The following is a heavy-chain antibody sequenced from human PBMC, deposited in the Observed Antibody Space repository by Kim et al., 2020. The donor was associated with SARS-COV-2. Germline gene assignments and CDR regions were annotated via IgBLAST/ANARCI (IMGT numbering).Heavy chain of an antibody. CDR3: ARHLYYYDSSGYYFDY. CDR2: IYYSGST. Sequence: SETMSLTCTVSGGSISSSSYYWGWIRQHPGKGLEWIGSIYYSGSTYYNPSLKSRVTISVDTSKNQFSLKLSSVTAADTAVYYCARHLYYYDSSGYYFDYWGQGTLVTVSS. V-gene: IGHV4-39*01. D-gene: IGHD3-22*01. CDR1: GGSISSSSYY. J-gene: IGHJ4*02.